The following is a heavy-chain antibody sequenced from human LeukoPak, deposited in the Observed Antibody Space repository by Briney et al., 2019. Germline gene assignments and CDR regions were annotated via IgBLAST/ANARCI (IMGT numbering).Heavy chain of an antibody. CDR3: ARDRIAVAGTGEFDY. D-gene: IGHD6-19*01. CDR1: GFNFSTYS. J-gene: IGHJ4*02. CDR2: ISSRSGTI. Sequence: PGGSLRLSCAASGFNFSTYSMNWVRQAPGKGLEWVSYISSRSGTIYYADSVKGRFTISRDNAKNSLYLQMNSLRDEDTAVYYCARDRIAVAGTGEFDYWGQGTLVTVSS. V-gene: IGHV3-48*02.